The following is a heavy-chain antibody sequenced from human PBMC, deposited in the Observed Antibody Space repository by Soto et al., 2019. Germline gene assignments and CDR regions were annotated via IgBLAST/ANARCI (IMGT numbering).Heavy chain of an antibody. J-gene: IGHJ4*02. CDR3: ARGLSYRQD. CDR2: MHPNSGNT. D-gene: IGHD1-26*01. V-gene: IGHV1-8*01. CDR1: GYTFTSYD. Sequence: QVQLVQSGAEVKKPGASVKVSCTASGYTFTSYDIYWVRQATGQGLEWMGWMHPNSGNTGYAQKFQGRVNMTRNTSITTAYMELSSLTSEDTAVYYCARGLSYRQDGGQGTLVTVSS.